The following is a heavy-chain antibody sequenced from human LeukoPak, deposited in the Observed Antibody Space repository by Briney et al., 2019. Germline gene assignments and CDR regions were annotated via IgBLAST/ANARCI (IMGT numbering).Heavy chain of an antibody. J-gene: IGHJ4*02. V-gene: IGHV4-39*07. CDR2: IFYTGSA. Sequence: SETLSLTCTVSGGSISSSSYYWGWIRQPPGKGLEWIGNIFYTGSAYYNPSLESRVTISVDTSKNQFSLKLSSVTAADTAVYYCARGSLMTTVTPDYWGQGTLVTVSS. CDR3: ARGSLMTTVTPDY. CDR1: GGSISSSSYY. D-gene: IGHD4-17*01.